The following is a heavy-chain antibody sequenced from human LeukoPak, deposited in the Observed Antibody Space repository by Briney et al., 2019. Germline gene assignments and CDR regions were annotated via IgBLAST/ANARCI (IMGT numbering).Heavy chain of an antibody. CDR2: INHSGST. V-gene: IGHV4-34*01. D-gene: IGHD5-18*01. CDR1: GFTFSSYA. Sequence: GSLRLSCAASGFTFSSYAMSWVRQAPGKGLEWIGEINHSGSTNYNPSLKSRVTISVDTSKNQFSLKLSSVTAADTAMYYCARGQSWIQLWLRRGNFDYWGQGTLVTVSS. J-gene: IGHJ4*02. CDR3: ARGQSWIQLWLRRGNFDY.